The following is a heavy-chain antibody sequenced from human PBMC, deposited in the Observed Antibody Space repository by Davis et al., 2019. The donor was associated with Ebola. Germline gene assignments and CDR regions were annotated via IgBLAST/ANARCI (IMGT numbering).Heavy chain of an antibody. Sequence: GESLKISCAASGFAFSSYWMSWVRQAPGKGREWVANIKQDGSEKYYVDSVKGRFTISRDNAKNSLYLQMNSLRAEETAVYYCARGGNPYSSGWFDYWGQGTLVTVSS. CDR1: GFAFSSYW. CDR2: IKQDGSEK. D-gene: IGHD6-19*01. V-gene: IGHV3-7*01. J-gene: IGHJ4*02. CDR3: ARGGNPYSSGWFDY.